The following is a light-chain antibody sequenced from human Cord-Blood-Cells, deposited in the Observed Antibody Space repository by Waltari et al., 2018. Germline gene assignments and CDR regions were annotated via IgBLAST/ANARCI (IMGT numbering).Light chain of an antibody. CDR1: SSDVGGYNH. J-gene: IGLJ3*02. CDR2: DVS. CDR3: SSYTSSSTWV. V-gene: IGLV2-14*01. Sequence: QSALTQPASVSGSPGQSITISCTGTSSDVGGYNHVSWYQQHPGKAPTLMIYDVSNRPSGVSNRFSGSKSGNTASLTISGLQAEDEADYYCSSYTSSSTWVFGGGTKLTVL.